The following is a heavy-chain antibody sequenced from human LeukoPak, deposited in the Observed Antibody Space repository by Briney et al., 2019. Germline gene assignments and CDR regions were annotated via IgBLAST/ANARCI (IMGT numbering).Heavy chain of an antibody. CDR2: IYYSGRT. CDR3: ARGESGYDC. D-gene: IGHD5-12*01. CDR1: GGSISSYY. J-gene: IGHJ4*02. V-gene: IGHV4-59*08. Sequence: SGTLSLTCTVSGGSISSYYWSWIRQPPGKGLEWIGYIYYSGRTNYNPSPKSRVTISVDTSKNQFSLKLSSVTAADTAVYYCARGESGYDCWGQGTLVTVSS.